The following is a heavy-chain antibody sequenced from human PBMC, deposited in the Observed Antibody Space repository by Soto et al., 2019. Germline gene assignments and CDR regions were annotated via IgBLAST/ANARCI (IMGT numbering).Heavy chain of an antibody. Sequence: GGSLRLSCAASGFTFSNAWMSWVRQAPGKGLEWVGRIKSKTDGGTTDYAAPVKGRFTISRDDSKNTLYLQMNSLKTEDTAAYYCTTDYYDSSGYYYGDAFDIWGQGTMVTVSS. CDR3: TTDYYDSSGYYYGDAFDI. D-gene: IGHD3-22*01. CDR1: GFTFSNAW. J-gene: IGHJ3*02. V-gene: IGHV3-15*01. CDR2: IKSKTDGGTT.